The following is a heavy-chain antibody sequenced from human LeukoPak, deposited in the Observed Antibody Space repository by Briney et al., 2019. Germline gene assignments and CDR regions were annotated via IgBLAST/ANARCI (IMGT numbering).Heavy chain of an antibody. Sequence: ASVKVSCKASGYTFTSYAMNWVRQAPGQGLEWMGWINTNTGNPTYAQGFTGRFVFSLDTSVSTAYLQISSLKAEDTAVYYCARDPLRGVITRPFDPWGQGTLVTVSS. CDR2: INTNTGNP. D-gene: IGHD3-10*01. CDR3: ARDPLRGVITRPFDP. V-gene: IGHV7-4-1*02. J-gene: IGHJ5*02. CDR1: GYTFTSYA.